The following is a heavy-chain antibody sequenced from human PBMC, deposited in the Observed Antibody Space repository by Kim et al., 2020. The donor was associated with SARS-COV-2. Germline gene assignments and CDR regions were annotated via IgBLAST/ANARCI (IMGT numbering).Heavy chain of an antibody. CDR2: IYYSGST. Sequence: SETLSLTCTVSGGSISSYYWSWIRQPPGKGLEWIGYIYYSGSTNYNPSLKSRVTISVDTSKNQFSLKVSSVTAADTAVYYCARLTNIAAAPDAFDIWGQGTMVTVSS. CDR1: GGSISSYY. CDR3: ARLTNIAAAPDAFDI. D-gene: IGHD6-13*01. J-gene: IGHJ3*02. V-gene: IGHV4-59*08.